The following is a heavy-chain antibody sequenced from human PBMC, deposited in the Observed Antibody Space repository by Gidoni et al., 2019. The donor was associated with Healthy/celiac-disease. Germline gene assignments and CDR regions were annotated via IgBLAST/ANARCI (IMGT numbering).Heavy chain of an antibody. CDR2: IYYSGIT. Sequence: QLQLQESGPGLVKPSETLSLTCTVTGGSISSSSYYWGWLRQPPGKGLEWIGSIYYSGITNYNPSLKSRVTISVDTSKNQFSLKLSSVTAADTAVYYCAGLARGYCSSTSCSSGHYYYYYGMDVWGQGTTVTVSS. D-gene: IGHD2-2*01. V-gene: IGHV4-39*01. CDR3: AGLARGYCSSTSCSSGHYYYYYGMDV. J-gene: IGHJ6*02. CDR1: GGSISSSSYY.